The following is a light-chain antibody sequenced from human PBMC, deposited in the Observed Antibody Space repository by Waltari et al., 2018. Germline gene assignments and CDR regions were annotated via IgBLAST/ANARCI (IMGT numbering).Light chain of an antibody. Sequence: QSALTQPASVSGSPGQSITISCTGTSSDVGMYNLVSWYQQYPGKAPKLMIYEVSKRPSGVSNRFSGSKSGNTASLTISGLQAEDEADYYCCSYAGSSTSVFGTGTKVTVL. J-gene: IGLJ1*01. CDR2: EVS. CDR1: SSDVGMYNL. V-gene: IGLV2-23*02. CDR3: CSYAGSSTSV.